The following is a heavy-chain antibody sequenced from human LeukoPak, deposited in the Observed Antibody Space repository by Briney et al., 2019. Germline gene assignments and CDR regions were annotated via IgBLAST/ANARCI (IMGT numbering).Heavy chain of an antibody. D-gene: IGHD3-3*01. J-gene: IGHJ4*02. CDR2: MNPNSGNT. CDR1: GYTFTSYD. Sequence: ASVKVSCKASGYTFTSYDINWVRQATGQGLEWMGWMNPNSGNTGYAQKFQGRVTITRNTSISTAYMEPSSLRSEDTAVYYCARGGSFWSGYYTPDYWGQGTLVTVSS. CDR3: ARGGSFWSGYYTPDY. V-gene: IGHV1-8*03.